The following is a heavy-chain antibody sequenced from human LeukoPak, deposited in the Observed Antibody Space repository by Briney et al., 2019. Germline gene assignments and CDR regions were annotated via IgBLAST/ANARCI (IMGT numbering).Heavy chain of an antibody. Sequence: PSETLSLTCTVSGGSISSYYWSWIRQPAGKGLEWIGRIYTSGSTNYNPSLKSRVTMSVDTSKNHFSLRLTSVTAADTALYYCARDGYGSGSYGWFDPWGQGTLVTVSS. V-gene: IGHV4-4*07. CDR3: ARDGYGSGSYGWFDP. J-gene: IGHJ5*02. D-gene: IGHD3-10*01. CDR1: GGSISSYY. CDR2: IYTSGST.